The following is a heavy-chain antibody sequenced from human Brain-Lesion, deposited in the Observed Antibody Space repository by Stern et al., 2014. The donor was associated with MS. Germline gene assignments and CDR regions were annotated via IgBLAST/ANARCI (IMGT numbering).Heavy chain of an antibody. V-gene: IGHV1-24*01. D-gene: IGHD1-26*01. CDR3: ATLSPGAGGNYYRHFDY. CDR1: GYTLTELS. CDR2: FDPEDGET. Sequence: QVQLVQSGAEVKKPGASVKVSCKVSGYTLTELSMHWVRQAPRKGLEWMGGFDPEDGETIYAQKFQGRVTMTEDTSTDTAYMELSSLRSEDTAVYYCATLSPGAGGNYYRHFDYWGQEPWSPSPQ. J-gene: IGHJ4*01.